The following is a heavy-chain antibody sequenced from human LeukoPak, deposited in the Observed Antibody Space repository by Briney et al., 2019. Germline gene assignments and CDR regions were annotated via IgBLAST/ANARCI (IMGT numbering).Heavy chain of an antibody. J-gene: IGHJ4*02. D-gene: IGHD5-18*01. CDR2: IYYSGST. Sequence: PSQTLSLTCTVSGGSISSGGYYWSWIRQHPGKGLEWIGYIYYSGSTYYNPSLKSRVTISVDTSKNQFSLKLSTVTAADTAVYYCARDGYSYGTFDYWGQGTLVTVSS. CDR1: GGSISSGGYY. CDR3: ARDGYSYGTFDY. V-gene: IGHV4-31*03.